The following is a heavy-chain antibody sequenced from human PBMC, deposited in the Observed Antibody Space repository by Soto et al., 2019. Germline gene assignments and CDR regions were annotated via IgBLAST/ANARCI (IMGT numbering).Heavy chain of an antibody. D-gene: IGHD6-19*01. J-gene: IGHJ4*02. V-gene: IGHV3-7*03. CDR3: AKRTSGWYFDY. CDR2: IKGDGSEK. CDR1: GFSFSSYW. Sequence: GGSLRLSCAASGFSFSSYWMKWVRQAPGKGLETVANIKGDGSEKTYADSVKGRFTISRDNSKNTLYLQMNSLRAEDTAVYYCAKRTSGWYFDYWGQGTLVTVSS.